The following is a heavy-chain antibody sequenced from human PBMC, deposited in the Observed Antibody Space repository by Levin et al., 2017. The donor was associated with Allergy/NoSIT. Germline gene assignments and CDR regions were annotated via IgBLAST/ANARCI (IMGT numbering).Heavy chain of an antibody. CDR1: GFTFTSYA. V-gene: IGHV3-23*01. D-gene: IGHD4-17*01. CDR2: ITGSAATT. CDR3: AKDRRFTVTADFDN. Sequence: PGGSLRLSCAASGFTFTSYAMAWVRQAPGKGLEWVASITGSAATTYYADSVKGRFTISKDNPKNALVLQMNSRRPEDTADYYCAKDRRFTVTADFDNWGHGTRVTVAS. J-gene: IGHJ4*01.